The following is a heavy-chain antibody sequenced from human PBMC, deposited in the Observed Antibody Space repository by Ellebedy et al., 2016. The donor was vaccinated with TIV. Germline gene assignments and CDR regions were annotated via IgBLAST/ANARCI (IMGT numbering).Heavy chain of an antibody. J-gene: IGHJ4*02. D-gene: IGHD6-19*01. Sequence: ASVKVSCKASGYTFTGYYIHWVRQAPGQGLEWMGYVNPNTGGTNYAQKFQGRVTMTRDTSITTAYMVLSRLTSDDTAMYYCARAYSGGWYTCRYWGQGTLLTVSS. CDR1: GYTFTGYY. CDR3: ARAYSGGWYTCRY. CDR2: VNPNTGGT. V-gene: IGHV1-2*02.